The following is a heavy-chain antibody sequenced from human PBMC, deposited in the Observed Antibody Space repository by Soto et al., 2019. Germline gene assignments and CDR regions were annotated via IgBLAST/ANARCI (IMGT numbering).Heavy chain of an antibody. CDR3: AQKEWFDP. J-gene: IGHJ5*02. CDR2: IYYSGST. V-gene: IGHV4-61*01. Sequence: PSECMYLASTVSGDTMNSSNFAWSWIRQPPGKGLEWIGYIYYSGSTNYNPSLKSRVTISVDTSKNQFSLKLSSVTAADTAVYYCAQKEWFDPWGQGTQVTAPQ. CDR1: GDTMNSSNFA.